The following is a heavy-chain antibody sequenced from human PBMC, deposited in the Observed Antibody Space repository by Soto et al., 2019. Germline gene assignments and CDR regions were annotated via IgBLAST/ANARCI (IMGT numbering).Heavy chain of an antibody. D-gene: IGHD3-3*01. Sequence: PRSLTCTVSGGSINSAGYYWSWIRQHRGKGLEWIGYIYYSVKTCYNPSLKRRVTISLGTSKTRFSLKLDSVTASDTAVYYCPRVQTLFGMINLFDNWGQGTVVTVSS. CDR1: GGSINSAGYY. CDR3: PRVQTLFGMINLFDN. V-gene: IGHV4-31*03. J-gene: IGHJ4*02. CDR2: IYYSVKT.